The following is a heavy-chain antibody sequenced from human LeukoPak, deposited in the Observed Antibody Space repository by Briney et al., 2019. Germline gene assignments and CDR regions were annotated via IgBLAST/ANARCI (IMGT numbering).Heavy chain of an antibody. CDR2: IYYSGST. J-gene: IGHJ5*02. CDR3: ARTPKDYYGSGRIRATWFDP. Sequence: PSETLSLTCTVSGGSISSYYWSWLRQPPGKGLEWIGYIYYSGSTNYNPSLKSRVTISVDTSKNQFSLKLSSVTAADTAVYYCARTPKDYYGSGRIRATWFDPWGQGTLVTVSS. CDR1: GGSISSYY. D-gene: IGHD3-10*01. V-gene: IGHV4-59*08.